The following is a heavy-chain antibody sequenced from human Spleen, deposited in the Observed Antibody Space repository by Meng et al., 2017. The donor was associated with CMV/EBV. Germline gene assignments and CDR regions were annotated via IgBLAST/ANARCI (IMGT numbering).Heavy chain of an antibody. J-gene: IGHJ4*02. V-gene: IGHV4-59*12. D-gene: IGHD3-3*01. CDR3: ARVYPGISVFGVVTTGGGYFDY. Sequence: SETLSLTCSVSGGSISSYYWSWMRQPPGKGLEWIGYIYYSGNTNYNPSLKSRVTISMDPSKNQFSLKLTSVTAADTAVYYCARVYPGISVFGVVTTGGGYFDYWGQGRLVTVSS. CDR1: GGSISSYY. CDR2: IYYSGNT.